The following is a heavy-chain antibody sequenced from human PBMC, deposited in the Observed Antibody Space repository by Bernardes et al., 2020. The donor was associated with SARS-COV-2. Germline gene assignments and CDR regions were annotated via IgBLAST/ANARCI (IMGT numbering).Heavy chain of an antibody. CDR2: IKRDGSET. V-gene: IGHV3-7*03. J-gene: IGHJ6*02. CDR1: GFDFSDYW. CDR3: ARSAGMDV. Sequence: GGSLRLSCAGSGFDFSDYWMTWVRQAPGKGLEWVANIKRDGSETYYVDSVKGRFTISRVNAKNLVFLQMNSLRAEDTAVFYCARSAGMDVWGQGTMVTVSS.